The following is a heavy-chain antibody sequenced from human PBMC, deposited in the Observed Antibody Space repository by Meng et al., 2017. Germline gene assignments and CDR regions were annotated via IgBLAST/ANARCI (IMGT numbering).Heavy chain of an antibody. CDR2: ISYDGSNK. CDR3: ARSSGYLDY. Sequence: QGVVVGSGGGVVQPGRSLRLSVAASGFTFSSYAMHWVRQAPGKGLEWVAVISYDGSNKYYADSVKGRFTISRDNSKNTLYLQMNSLRAEDTAVYYCARSSGYLDYWGQGTLVTVSS. V-gene: IGHV3-30*01. CDR1: GFTFSSYA. J-gene: IGHJ4*02. D-gene: IGHD6-19*01.